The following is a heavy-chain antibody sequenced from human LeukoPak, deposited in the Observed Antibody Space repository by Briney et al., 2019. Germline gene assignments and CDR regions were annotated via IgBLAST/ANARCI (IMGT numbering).Heavy chain of an antibody. CDR1: GFTFSSYS. J-gene: IGHJ4*02. D-gene: IGHD3-16*02. CDR3: ARDDSQCYRFFDS. CDR2: ISGSGGFI. V-gene: IGHV3-21*01. Sequence: PGGSLRLSCAASGFTFSSYSMNWIRQAPGKGLELVSSISGSGGFIYYGDSVKGRVTISRDNGKNSLYLQMNSVRAEDMAVYYCARDDSQCYRFFDSWGRGTMVSVSS.